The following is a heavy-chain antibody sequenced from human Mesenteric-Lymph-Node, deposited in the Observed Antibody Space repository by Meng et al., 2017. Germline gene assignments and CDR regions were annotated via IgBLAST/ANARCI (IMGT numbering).Heavy chain of an antibody. D-gene: IGHD3-22*01. CDR2: IYYSGST. CDR3: AKTRYYDGSGHYEFGS. Sequence: SETLSLTCTVSGGSISSSSYYWGWIRQPPGKGLEWIGSIYYSGSTYYNPSLKSRVTISVDTSKNQFSLKLTSVTAADTAVYYCAKTRYYDGSGHYEFGSWGQGTLVTVSS. V-gene: IGHV4-39*07. J-gene: IGHJ4*02. CDR1: GGSISSSSYY.